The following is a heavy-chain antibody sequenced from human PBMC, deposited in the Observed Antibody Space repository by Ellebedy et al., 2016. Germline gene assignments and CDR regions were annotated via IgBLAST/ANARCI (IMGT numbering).Heavy chain of an antibody. Sequence: GGSLRLSCAASGFTFSSYGMHWVRQAPGKGLEWVAVISYDGSNKYYADSVKGRFTISRDNSKNTLYLQMNSLRAEDTAVYYCAREHSSAFEMRMGRPFYYYYGMDVWGQGTTVTVSS. D-gene: IGHD6-19*01. J-gene: IGHJ6*02. CDR2: ISYDGSNK. CDR1: GFTFSSYG. CDR3: AREHSSAFEMRMGRPFYYYYGMDV. V-gene: IGHV3-30*03.